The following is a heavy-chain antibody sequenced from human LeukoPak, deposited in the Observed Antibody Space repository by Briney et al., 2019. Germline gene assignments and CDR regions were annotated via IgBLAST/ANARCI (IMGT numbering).Heavy chain of an antibody. V-gene: IGHV4-61*01. CDR1: GYSISSGYY. CDR2: IFYNEGT. CDR3: VKSNSRYQPWTLDI. J-gene: IGHJ3*02. D-gene: IGHD2-2*01. Sequence: SETLSLTCTVSGYSISSGYYWGWIRQPPGKGLEWIGYIFYNEGTSYNPSLKSRVTISVDTSNNQLSLKVNSVTAADTAMYYCVKSNSRYQPWTLDIWGRGTTVTVSS.